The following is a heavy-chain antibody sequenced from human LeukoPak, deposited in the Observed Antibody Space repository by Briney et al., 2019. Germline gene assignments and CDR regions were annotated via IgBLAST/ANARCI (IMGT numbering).Heavy chain of an antibody. V-gene: IGHV3-66*01. D-gene: IGHD3-3*01. J-gene: IGHJ4*02. CDR3: ARDLLEWYFDY. CDR2: IYSGGST. Sequence: GGSLRLSCAASGLTVSSTYMSWVRQTPGKGLEWVSVIYSGGSTYYADSVKDRFTISRDNSKNTLYLQMNSLRAEDTAVYYCARDLLEWYFDYWGQGTLITVSS. CDR1: GLTVSSTY.